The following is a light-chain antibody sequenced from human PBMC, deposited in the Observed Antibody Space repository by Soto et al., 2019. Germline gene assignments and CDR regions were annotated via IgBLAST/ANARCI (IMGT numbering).Light chain of an antibody. J-gene: IGKJ4*01. V-gene: IGKV3-11*01. CDR1: QSVSSY. CDR2: DAS. CDR3: QHRSNWPRGT. Sequence: EIVLTQSPATLSLSPGERATLSCRASQSVSSYLAWYQQKPGQAPRLLIYDASTRATGIPARFSGSGSGTDFTLTISSLEPEDFAVYYGQHRSNWPRGTFGGGTKVEIK.